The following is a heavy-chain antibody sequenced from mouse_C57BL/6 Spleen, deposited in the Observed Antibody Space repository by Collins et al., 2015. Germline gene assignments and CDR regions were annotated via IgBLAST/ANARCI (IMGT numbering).Heavy chain of an antibody. CDR3: VTYYGNY. D-gene: IGHD2-10*01. Sequence: QVQLKESGPGLVAPSQGLSITCTVSGFSLTSYDISWIRQPPGKGLEWLGVIWTGGGTNYNSAFMSRLSISKDNSKSQVFLKMNSLQTDDTAIYYCVTYYGNYWGQGTTLTVSS. CDR1: GFSLTSYD. J-gene: IGHJ2*01. CDR2: IWTGGGT. V-gene: IGHV2-9-2*01.